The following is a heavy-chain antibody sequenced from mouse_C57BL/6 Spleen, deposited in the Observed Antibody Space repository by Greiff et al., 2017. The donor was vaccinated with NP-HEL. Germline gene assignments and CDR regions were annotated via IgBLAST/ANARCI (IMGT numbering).Heavy chain of an antibody. D-gene: IGHD1-1*01. CDR2: IYPGSGST. CDR1: GYTFTSYW. CDR3: ARPRYGSSYEGFAY. Sequence: QVQLQQPGAELVKPGASVKMSCKASGYTFTSYWITWVKQRPGQGLEWIGDIYPGSGSTNYNEKFKSKATLTVDTSSSTAYMQLSSLTSEDSAVYYCARPRYGSSYEGFAYWGQGTLVTVSA. J-gene: IGHJ3*01. V-gene: IGHV1-55*01.